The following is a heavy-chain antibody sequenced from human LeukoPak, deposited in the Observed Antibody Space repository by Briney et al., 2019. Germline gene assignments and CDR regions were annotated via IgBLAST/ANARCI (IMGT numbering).Heavy chain of an antibody. D-gene: IGHD4-11*01. CDR1: GGSISSYY. CDR2: IYYSGST. J-gene: IGHJ4*02. V-gene: IGHV4-59*06. CDR3: AREATTVTPGYFDY. Sequence: PSETLSLTCTVSGGSISSYYWSWIRQPAGKGLEWIGYIYYSGSTYYNPSLKSRVTISVDTSKNQFSLKLSSVTAADTAVYYCAREATTVTPGYFDYWGQGTLVTVSS.